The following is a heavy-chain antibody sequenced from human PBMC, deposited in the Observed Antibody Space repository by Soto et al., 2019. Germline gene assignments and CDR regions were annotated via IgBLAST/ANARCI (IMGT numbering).Heavy chain of an antibody. D-gene: IGHD3-16*02. V-gene: IGHV3-23*01. J-gene: IGHJ3*02. CDR2: ISGSGGST. CDR3: AKGGHDYDYIWGSYRTPDAFDI. CDR1: GFTFSSYA. Sequence: PGGSLRLSCAASGFTFSSYAMSWVRQAPGKGLEWVSAISGSGGSTYYADSVKGRFTISRDNSKNTLYLQMNSLRAEDTAVYYCAKGGHDYDYIWGSYRTPDAFDIWGQGTMVTVSS.